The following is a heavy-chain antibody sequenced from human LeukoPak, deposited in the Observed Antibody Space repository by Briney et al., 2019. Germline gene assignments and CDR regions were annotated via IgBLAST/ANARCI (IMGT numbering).Heavy chain of an antibody. CDR3: ARQPSYYDILTGYYKILYWFDP. D-gene: IGHD3-9*01. CDR2: IYYSGST. V-gene: IGHV4-39*07. J-gene: IGHJ5*02. Sequence: SETLSLTCTVSGGSISSSSYYWGWIRQPPGKGLEWIGSIYYSGSTYYNPSLKSRVTISVDTSKNQFSLKLSSVTAADTAVYYCARQPSYYDILTGYYKILYWFDPWGQGTLVTVSS. CDR1: GGSISSSSYY.